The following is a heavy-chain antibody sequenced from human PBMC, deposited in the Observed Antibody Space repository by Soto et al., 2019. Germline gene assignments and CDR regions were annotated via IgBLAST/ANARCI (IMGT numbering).Heavy chain of an antibody. Sequence: PVGSLRISCAASGFTFSNYNMSWVRQAPGKGLEWVSTFSGPGGGTYYADSVKGRFTISRDNSKNTLYLQMNSLRAEDTAVYYCAKVNWGAAAFYENYYGMDVWGRGTTVTVSS. D-gene: IGHD6-13*01. CDR3: AKVNWGAAAFYENYYGMDV. J-gene: IGHJ6*02. CDR1: GFTFSNYN. V-gene: IGHV3-23*01. CDR2: FSGPGGGT.